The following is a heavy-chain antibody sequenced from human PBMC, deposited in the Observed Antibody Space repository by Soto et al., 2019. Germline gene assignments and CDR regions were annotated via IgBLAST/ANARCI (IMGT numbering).Heavy chain of an antibody. CDR3: AGQERSGANPVDY. J-gene: IGHJ4*01. V-gene: IGHV3-48*02. CDR1: GFTFSTYA. D-gene: IGHD1-26*01. Sequence: GSLRLSCADSGFTFSTYAMNWVRQAPEKGLDWVSYISGSGNIIYYADSVRGRFTISRDNAKNSLYLQMDSLRDEDTAVYFCAGQERSGANPVDYWGHGTLVTVSS. CDR2: ISGSGNII.